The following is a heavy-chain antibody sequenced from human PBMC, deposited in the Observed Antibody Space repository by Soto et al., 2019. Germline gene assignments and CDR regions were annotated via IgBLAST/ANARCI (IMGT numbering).Heavy chain of an antibody. CDR3: AKAQADCSGGSCYGVDY. Sequence: QVQLVESGGGVVQPGRSLRLSCAASGFSFNIYGMHWVRQAPGKGLEWVAFISYDGSNKYYADSVKGRFTMSRDNSKNTLYLQMDSLRPEDTAVYYCAKAQADCSGGSCYGVDYWGQGTLVTVSS. D-gene: IGHD2-15*01. CDR1: GFSFNIYG. CDR2: ISYDGSNK. V-gene: IGHV3-30*18. J-gene: IGHJ4*02.